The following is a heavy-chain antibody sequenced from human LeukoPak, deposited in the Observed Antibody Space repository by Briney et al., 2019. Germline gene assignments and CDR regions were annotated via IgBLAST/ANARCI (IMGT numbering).Heavy chain of an antibody. CDR3: ARDRYYGSGSYYSDYYYGMDV. CDR2: IYSGGST. CDR1: RFTLSNYW. D-gene: IGHD3-10*01. Sequence: PGGSLRLSCAASRFTLSNYWMSWVRQAPGKGLEWVSVIYSGGSTYYADSVKGRFTISRDNSKNTLYLQMNSLRAEDTAVYYCARDRYYGSGSYYSDYYYGMDVWGQGTTVTVSS. V-gene: IGHV3-66*01. J-gene: IGHJ6*02.